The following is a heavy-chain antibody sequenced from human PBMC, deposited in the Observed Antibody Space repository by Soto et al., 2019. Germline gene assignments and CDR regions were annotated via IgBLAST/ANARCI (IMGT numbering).Heavy chain of an antibody. CDR2: INPSGGST. CDR3: ARGSVDVVVVPAAMRVVDY. V-gene: IGHV1-46*03. Sequence: VKVSCKASGYTFTSYYMHWVRQAPGQGLEWMGIINPSGGSTSYAQKFQGRVTMTRDTSTSTVYMELSSLRSEDTAVYYCARGSVDVVVVPAAMRVVDYWGQGTLVTVSS. J-gene: IGHJ4*02. CDR1: GYTFTSYY. D-gene: IGHD2-2*03.